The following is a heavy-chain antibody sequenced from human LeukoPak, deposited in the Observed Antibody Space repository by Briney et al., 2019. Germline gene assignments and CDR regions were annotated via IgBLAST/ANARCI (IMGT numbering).Heavy chain of an antibody. D-gene: IGHD3-10*01. CDR3: ARGYGSGSYTFDY. J-gene: IGHJ4*02. V-gene: IGHV1-69*05. CDR2: IIPIFGTA. CDR1: GYTFTSYG. Sequence: GASVKVSCKASGYTFTSYGISWVRQAPGQGLEWMGGIIPIFGTANYAQKFQGRVTITTDESTSTAYMELSSLRSEDTAVYYGARGYGSGSYTFDYWGQGTLVTVSS.